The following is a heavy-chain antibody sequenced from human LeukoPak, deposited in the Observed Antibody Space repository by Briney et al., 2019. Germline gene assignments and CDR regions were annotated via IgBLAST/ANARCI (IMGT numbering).Heavy chain of an antibody. CDR3: ARLTDTAMAMYYFDY. J-gene: IGHJ4*02. Sequence: SETLSLTCTVSGGSISSSSYYWGWIRQPPGKGLEWIGSIYYSGSTYYNPSLKSRVTISVDTSKNQFSLKLSSVTAADTAVYYCARLTDTAMAMYYFDYWGQGTLVTVSS. D-gene: IGHD5-18*01. CDR1: GGSISSSSYY. CDR2: IYYSGST. V-gene: IGHV4-39*01.